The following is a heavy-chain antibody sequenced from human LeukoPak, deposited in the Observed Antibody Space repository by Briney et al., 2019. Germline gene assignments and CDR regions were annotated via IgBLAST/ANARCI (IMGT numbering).Heavy chain of an antibody. CDR3: ARDYGPAAIDY. CDR2: ISSSSSYI. Sequence: GGSLRLSCAASGFTFSDYYMGWIRQAPGKGLEWVSSISSSSSYIYYADSVKGRFTISRDNAKNSLYLQMNSLRAEDTAVYYCARDYGPAAIDYWGQGTLVTVSS. D-gene: IGHD2-2*01. J-gene: IGHJ4*02. V-gene: IGHV3-11*06. CDR1: GFTFSDYY.